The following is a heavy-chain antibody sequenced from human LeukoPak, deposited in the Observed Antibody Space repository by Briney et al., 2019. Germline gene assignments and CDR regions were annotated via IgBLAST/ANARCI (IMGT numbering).Heavy chain of an antibody. Sequence: PSETLSLTCTVSGGSISSSNYYWGWIRQPPGKGLEWIGSIYYSGSTYYNPSLKSRVTISVDTSKNQFSLKLSSVTAADTAVYYCARFEIEMATTPRVFDYWGQGPLVTVSS. D-gene: IGHD5-24*01. CDR3: ARFEIEMATTPRVFDY. CDR2: IYYSGST. CDR1: GGSISSSNYY. J-gene: IGHJ4*02. V-gene: IGHV4-39*01.